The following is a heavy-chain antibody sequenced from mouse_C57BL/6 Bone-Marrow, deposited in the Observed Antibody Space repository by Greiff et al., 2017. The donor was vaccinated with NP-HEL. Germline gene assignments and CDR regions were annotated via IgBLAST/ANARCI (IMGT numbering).Heavy chain of an antibody. D-gene: IGHD1-1*01. V-gene: IGHV5-6*01. CDR3: ARQIYYYGSSYWFAY. CDR1: GFTFSSYG. Sequence: EVQGVESGGDLVKPGGSLKLSCAASGFTFSSYGMSWVRQTPDKRLEWVATISSGGSYTSYPDSVKGRFTISRDNAKNTLYLQMSSLKSEDTAMYYCARQIYYYGSSYWFAYWGQGTLVTVSA. CDR2: ISSGGSYT. J-gene: IGHJ3*01.